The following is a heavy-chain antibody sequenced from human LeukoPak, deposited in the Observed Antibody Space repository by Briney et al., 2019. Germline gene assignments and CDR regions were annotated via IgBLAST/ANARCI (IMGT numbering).Heavy chain of an antibody. V-gene: IGHV3-21*01. J-gene: IGHJ4*02. Sequence: PGGSLRLSCAASGFTFSSYSMNWVRQAPGKGLEWVSSISSSSSYIYYADSVKGRFTISRDNAKNSLYLQMNSLRAEDTAVYYCARVRDSYGDLALDYWGQGTLVTVSS. CDR3: ARVRDSYGDLALDY. CDR1: GFTFSSYS. D-gene: IGHD4-17*01. CDR2: ISSSSSYI.